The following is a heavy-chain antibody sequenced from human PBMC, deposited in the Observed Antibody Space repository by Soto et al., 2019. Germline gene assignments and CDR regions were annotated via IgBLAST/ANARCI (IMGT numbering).Heavy chain of an antibody. CDR1: VFTFSDYY. V-gene: IGHV3-72*01. CDR2: VKHRPKNYET. J-gene: IGHJ5*02. CDR3: VRNAMGLFVP. Sequence: PGGSLRLSCVASVFTFSDYYMDWVRQAPGKGLEWVARVKHRPKNYETEYAASVTGRFIISRDDSQNSMFLQMNSLKAEDTAVYYCVRNAMGLFVPWSQRTLVTVSS.